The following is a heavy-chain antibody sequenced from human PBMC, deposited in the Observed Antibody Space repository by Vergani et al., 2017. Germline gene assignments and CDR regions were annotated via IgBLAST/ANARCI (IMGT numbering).Heavy chain of an antibody. J-gene: IGHJ5*02. CDR2: IIPIRGIA. CDR3: ATRGDRVSGFDP. CDR1: VGTFSSYT. D-gene: IGHD3-10*01. V-gene: IGHV1-69*02. Sequence: QVQLVQSGAEVKKPGSSVKVSCKASVGTFSSYTINWLRQAPGQGLVWMGRIIPIRGIANYAQKFQGRVTITAAKSTSTAYMELNSLRSEDTAVYYCATRGDRVSGFDPWGQGTLVTVSS.